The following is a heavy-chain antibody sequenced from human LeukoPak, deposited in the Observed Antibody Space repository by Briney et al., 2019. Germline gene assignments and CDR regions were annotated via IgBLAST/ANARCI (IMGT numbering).Heavy chain of an antibody. CDR2: ISSSSSYI. V-gene: IGHV3-21*01. CDR3: ARDTPPYYDFWSGYYNYYYYYMDV. D-gene: IGHD3-3*01. CDR1: GFTFSSYS. Sequence: PGGSLRLSCAASGFTFSSYSMNWVRQAPGEGLEWAPPISSSSSYIYYADSVKGRFTISRDNAKNSLYLQMNSLRAEDTAVYYCARDTPPYYDFWSGYYNYYYYYMDVWGKGTTVTVSS. J-gene: IGHJ6*03.